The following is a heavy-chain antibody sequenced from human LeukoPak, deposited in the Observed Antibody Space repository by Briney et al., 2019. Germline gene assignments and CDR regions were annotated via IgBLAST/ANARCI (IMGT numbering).Heavy chain of an antibody. CDR2: IYYSGST. CDR1: GGSISSYY. D-gene: IGHD3-10*01. CDR3: ARDPGDWFDP. V-gene: IGHV4-59*01. Sequence: SETLSLTCTVSGGSISSYYWSWIRQPPGKGLEWIGYIYYSGSTNYNLSLKSRVTISVDTSKNQFSLKLSSVTAADTAVYYCARDPGDWFDPWGQGTLVTVSS. J-gene: IGHJ5*02.